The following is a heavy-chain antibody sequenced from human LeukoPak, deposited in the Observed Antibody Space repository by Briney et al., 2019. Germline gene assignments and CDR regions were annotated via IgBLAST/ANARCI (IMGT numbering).Heavy chain of an antibody. CDR2: IYYSGST. CDR3: AREARLRRFDY. Sequence: PSQTLSLTCTVSGGSLSSGDYYWSWIRQPPGKGLEWIGYIYYSGSTYYNPSLKSRVTISVDTSKNQFSLKLSSVTAADTAVYYCAREARLRRFDYWGQGTLVTVSS. CDR1: GGSLSSGDYY. V-gene: IGHV4-30-4*08. J-gene: IGHJ4*02. D-gene: IGHD1-1*01.